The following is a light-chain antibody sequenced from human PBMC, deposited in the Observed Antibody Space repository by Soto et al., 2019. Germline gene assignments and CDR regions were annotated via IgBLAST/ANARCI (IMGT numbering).Light chain of an antibody. V-gene: IGKV4-1*01. J-gene: IGKJ3*01. CDR3: QQYYTSPLT. CDR1: QSLLYKSNNKNY. CDR2: WAS. Sequence: DIVMTQSPDSLAVSLGERATINCKSSQSLLYKSNNKNYLSWYQQKPGQAPRLLISWASTRESGVPDRFSGSGSGTDFTLTIRSLQAEDVAVYYCQQYYTSPLTFGPGT.